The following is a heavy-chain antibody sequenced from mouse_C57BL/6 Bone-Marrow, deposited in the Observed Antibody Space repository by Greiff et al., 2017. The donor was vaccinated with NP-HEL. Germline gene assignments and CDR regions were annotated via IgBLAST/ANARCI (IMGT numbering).Heavy chain of an antibody. Sequence: EVKLVESGGGLVKPGGSLKLSCAASGFTFSSYTMSWVRQTPEKRLEWVATISGGGGKTYYPDSVKGRFTIARDNAKNTLYLQMSSRRSEDTALYYCARHRRLTYWGRGTLVTVSA. CDR2: ISGGGGKT. CDR1: GFTFSSYT. V-gene: IGHV5-9*01. J-gene: IGHJ3*01. CDR3: ARHRRLTY.